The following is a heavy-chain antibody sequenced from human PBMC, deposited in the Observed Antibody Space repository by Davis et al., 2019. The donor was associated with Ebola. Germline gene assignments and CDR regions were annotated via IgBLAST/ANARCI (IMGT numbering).Heavy chain of an antibody. CDR1: GFTFSSYG. Sequence: PGGSLRLSCAASGFTFSSYGMHWVRQAPGKGLAWVAVISYDGSNKYYADSVKGRFTISRDNSKNTLYLQMNSLRSEDTAMYYCARSGHTDYGEYGMDVWGQGTTVTVSS. D-gene: IGHD4-17*01. V-gene: IGHV3-30*03. CDR3: ARSGHTDYGEYGMDV. J-gene: IGHJ6*02. CDR2: ISYDGSNK.